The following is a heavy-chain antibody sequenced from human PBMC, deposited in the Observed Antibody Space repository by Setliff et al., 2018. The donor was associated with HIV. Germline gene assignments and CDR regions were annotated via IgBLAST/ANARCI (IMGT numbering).Heavy chain of an antibody. V-gene: IGHV4-59*08. CDR3: ARSLVPSGYYYGRHAFDI. D-gene: IGHD3-22*01. Sequence: SETLSLTCSVSGASIRGHYWGWIRQSPGKGLEWIGNIYYSGNTNYNPSFKSRVTISVDTSKNQFSLRVNSVTAADTAVYYCARSLVPSGYYYGRHAFDIWGQGTEVTVSS. J-gene: IGHJ3*02. CDR1: GASIRGHY. CDR2: IYYSGNT.